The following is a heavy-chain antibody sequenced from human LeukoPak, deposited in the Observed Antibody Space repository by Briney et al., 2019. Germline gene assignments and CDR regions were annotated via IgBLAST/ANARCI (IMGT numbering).Heavy chain of an antibody. CDR1: GFTFSDYY. V-gene: IGHV3-11*01. CDR3: VGAVAHLSHFDY. J-gene: IGHJ4*02. Sequence: GGSLRLSCAASGFTFSDYYMSWIRQAPGKGLEWVSYISSSGSTINYADSVKGRFTISRDNAKNSLYLQMNSLRAEDTAVCYCVGAVAHLSHFDYWGQGTPVTVSS. CDR2: ISSSGSTI. D-gene: IGHD3-16*01.